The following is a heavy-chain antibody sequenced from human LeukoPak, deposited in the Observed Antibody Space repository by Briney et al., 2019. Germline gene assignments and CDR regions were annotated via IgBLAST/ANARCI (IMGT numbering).Heavy chain of an antibody. V-gene: IGHV3-30-3*01. D-gene: IGHD4-23*01. CDR1: GFTFRSYA. CDR3: ARAVVTTIFDY. CDR2: ISYDGSNK. J-gene: IGHJ4*02. Sequence: GGSLRLSCAASGFTFRSYAMHWVRQAPGKGLEWVALISYDGSNKYYTDSVEGRFTISRDSSKNTLYLEMNGLRADDTAVYYCARAVVTTIFDYWGQGTLVTVSS.